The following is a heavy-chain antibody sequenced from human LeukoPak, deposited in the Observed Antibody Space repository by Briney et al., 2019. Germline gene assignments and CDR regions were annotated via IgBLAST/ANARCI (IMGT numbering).Heavy chain of an antibody. CDR2: MNPNSGNT. V-gene: IGHV1-8*01. Sequence: GASVKVSCKASGYTFTSYDINWVRQATGQGLEWMGWMNPNSGNTGYAQKFQGRVTMTSDTSTSTVYMELSSLSSEDTAVYYCARGYCSSTSCLTGDYYYYYYMDVWGKGTTDTVSS. J-gene: IGHJ6*03. CDR3: ARGYCSSTSCLTGDYYYYYYMDV. D-gene: IGHD2-2*01. CDR1: GYTFTSYD.